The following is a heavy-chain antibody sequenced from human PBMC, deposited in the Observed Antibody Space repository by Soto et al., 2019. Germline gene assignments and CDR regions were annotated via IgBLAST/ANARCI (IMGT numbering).Heavy chain of an antibody. CDR2: IIPIFGTA. CDR1: GGTFSSYA. Sequence: GASVKVSCKASGGTFSSYAISWVRQAPGQGLEWMGGIIPIFGTANYAQKFQGRVTITADESTSTAYMELSSLRSEDTAVYYCARSPEQQLYLYYYYGMDVWGQGTTVTVSS. D-gene: IGHD6-13*01. V-gene: IGHV1-69*13. CDR3: ARSPEQQLYLYYYYGMDV. J-gene: IGHJ6*02.